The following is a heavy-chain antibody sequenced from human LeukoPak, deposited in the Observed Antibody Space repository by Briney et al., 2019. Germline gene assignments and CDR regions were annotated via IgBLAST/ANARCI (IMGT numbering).Heavy chain of an antibody. CDR1: GYTYINYG. J-gene: IGHJ3*02. CDR2: ISAHNGYT. D-gene: IGHD2-21*02. CDR3: AITVVVTAEHAFDI. Sequence: ASVTVSRKASGYTYINYGISWVRQAPGQGLEWVGWISAHNGYTNYAQKLQGRVTMTTDPPTSTAYIDLRSLKSHHTAVYYCAITVVVTAEHAFDIWGQGTMVTVSS. V-gene: IGHV1-18*01.